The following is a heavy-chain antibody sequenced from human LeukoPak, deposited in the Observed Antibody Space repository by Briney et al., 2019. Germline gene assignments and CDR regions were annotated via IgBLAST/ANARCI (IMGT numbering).Heavy chain of an antibody. D-gene: IGHD3-10*01. CDR1: GFTFSSYS. CDR3: ARDGSGYDDAFDI. J-gene: IGHJ3*02. Sequence: TWGSLRLSCAASGFTFSSYSMNWVRQAPGKGLEWVSSISSSSSYIYYADSVKGRFTISRDNAKNSLYLQMNSLRAEDTAVYYCARDGSGYDDAFDIWGQGTMVTVSS. V-gene: IGHV3-21*01. CDR2: ISSSSSYI.